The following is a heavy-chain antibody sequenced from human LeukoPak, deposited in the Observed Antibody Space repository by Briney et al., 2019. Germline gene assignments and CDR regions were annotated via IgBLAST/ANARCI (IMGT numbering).Heavy chain of an antibody. V-gene: IGHV5-51*01. CDR2: IYPGDSDT. J-gene: IGHJ3*02. CDR1: GYSFTSYW. CDR3: ARLRFLEWRAFDI. D-gene: IGHD3-3*01. Sequence: GESLKISCKGSGYSFTSYWIGWVRQMPGKGLEWMGIIYPGDSDTRYSPSFQGQVTIAADKSISPAYLQWSSLKASDTAMYYCARLRFLEWRAFDIWGQGTMVTVSS.